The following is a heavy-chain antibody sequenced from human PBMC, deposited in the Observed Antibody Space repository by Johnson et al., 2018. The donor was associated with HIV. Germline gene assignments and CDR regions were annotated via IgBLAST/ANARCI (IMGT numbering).Heavy chain of an antibody. CDR2: ISSSGTNI. D-gene: IGHD3-22*01. CDR3: AYSSGYGARELKDAFDI. J-gene: IGHJ3*02. CDR1: GFTFNNFA. Sequence: VQLVESGGGVVQPGRSLRLSCAASGFTFNNFAMHWVRQAPGKGLEWVSYISSSGTNINYADSVKGRFTISRDNAKNSLYLQMNSLRAEDTAVYYYAYSSGYGARELKDAFDIWGQGTMVTVSS. V-gene: IGHV3-48*04.